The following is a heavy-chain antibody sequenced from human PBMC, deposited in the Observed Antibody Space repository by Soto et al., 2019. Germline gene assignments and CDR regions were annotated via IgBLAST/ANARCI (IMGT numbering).Heavy chain of an antibody. J-gene: IGHJ6*02. CDR1: GGTFSSYA. D-gene: IGHD4-4*01. CDR3: AKVHDYSNYYYGMDV. CDR2: IIPIFGTA. Sequence: QVQLVQSGAEVKKPGSSVKVSCKASGGTFSSYAISWVRQAPGQGLEWMGGIIPIFGTASYAQKFQGRVTITADESTSTAYMALSSLRSEDTAVYYCAKVHDYSNYYYGMDVWGQGTTVTVSS. V-gene: IGHV1-69*12.